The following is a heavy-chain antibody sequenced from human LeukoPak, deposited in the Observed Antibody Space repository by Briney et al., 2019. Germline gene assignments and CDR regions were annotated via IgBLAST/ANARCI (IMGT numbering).Heavy chain of an antibody. CDR3: ARDWYGSGSNDY. J-gene: IGHJ4*02. CDR1: GFTFSTYA. Sequence: GGSLRLSCATSGFTFSTYAMHWVRQAPGKGLEWVAVISYDGSNKYYADSVKGRFTISRDNAKNSLYLQMNSLRAEDTAVYYCARDWYGSGSNDYWGQGTLVTVSS. V-gene: IGHV3-30*07. D-gene: IGHD3-10*01. CDR2: ISYDGSNK.